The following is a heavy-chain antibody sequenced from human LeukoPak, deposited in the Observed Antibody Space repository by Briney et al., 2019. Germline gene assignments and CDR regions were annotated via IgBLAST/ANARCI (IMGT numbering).Heavy chain of an antibody. CDR2: INPDTGGT. V-gene: IGHV1-2*02. J-gene: IGHJ4*02. CDR1: GYTFTAYN. D-gene: IGHD3-16*01. Sequence: ASVNVSCKPSGYTFTAYNIHWVRQAPGQGLAWMGWINPDTGGTNYAQKFQGRVTMTRDTSISTVYMELRRLTFDDTAVYYCARGGFSDYWGQGTLVTVSS. CDR3: ARGGFSDY.